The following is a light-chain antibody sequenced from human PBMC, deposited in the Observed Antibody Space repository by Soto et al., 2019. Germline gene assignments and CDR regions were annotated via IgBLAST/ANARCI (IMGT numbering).Light chain of an antibody. CDR3: QKYDSAPWT. CDR2: AAS. CDR1: QGIRNY. J-gene: IGKJ1*01. V-gene: IGKV1-27*01. Sequence: DIQMTQSPSSLSASVRDRVTITCRASQGIRNYLAWYQQKPGKVPMLLIYAASTLQSGVPSRFSGSGSGTDFTLTISSLQPEDVATYYCQKYDSAPWTFGQGTKVEIK.